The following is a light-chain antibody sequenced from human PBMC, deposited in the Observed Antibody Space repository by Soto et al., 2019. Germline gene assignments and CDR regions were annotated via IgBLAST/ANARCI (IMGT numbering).Light chain of an antibody. CDR1: TGAVTSGHY. J-gene: IGLJ3*02. V-gene: IGLV7-46*01. CDR3: LVSYSGVPV. Sequence: QAVVTQETSLTVSPGGTVTLTCGSSTGAVTSGHYPYWFQQKPGQAPRTLIYDTSNKHSWTPARFSGSRLGGKAALTLSGPQPEDEAEYYCLVSYSGVPVFGGGTNVTVL. CDR2: DTS.